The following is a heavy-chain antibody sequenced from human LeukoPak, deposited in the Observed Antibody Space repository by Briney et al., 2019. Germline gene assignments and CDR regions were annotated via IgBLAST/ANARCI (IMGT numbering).Heavy chain of an antibody. CDR3: ASKPIFYGSGSHWYYFDY. CDR2: IYYSGRT. D-gene: IGHD3-10*01. CDR1: GGSISSSTYY. Sequence: SGTLSLTCTVSGGSISSSTYYWGWIRQPPGKGLEWIASIYYSGRTYYNPSLTSRVTISVDTSRNQFSLKLSSVTAADTAVYYCASKPIFYGSGSHWYYFDYWGQGTLVTVSS. J-gene: IGHJ4*02. V-gene: IGHV4-39*01.